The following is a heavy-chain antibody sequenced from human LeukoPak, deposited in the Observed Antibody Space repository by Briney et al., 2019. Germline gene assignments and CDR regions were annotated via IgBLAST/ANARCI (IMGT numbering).Heavy chain of an antibody. V-gene: IGHV1-2*02. D-gene: IGHD2-2*01. CDR1: GYTFTGYY. J-gene: IGHJ6*03. Sequence: GASVKVSCKASGYTFTGYYMHWVRQAPGQGLEWMGWINPNSGGTNYTQKFQGRVTMTRDTSISTDYMELRSLRSDDTAVYYCARGPIIDIVIVPAADDYYYMDVWGKGTTVTVSS. CDR3: ARGPIIDIVIVPAADDYYYMDV. CDR2: INPNSGGT.